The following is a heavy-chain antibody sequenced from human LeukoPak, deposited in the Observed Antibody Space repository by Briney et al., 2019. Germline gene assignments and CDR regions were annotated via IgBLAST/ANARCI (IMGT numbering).Heavy chain of an antibody. V-gene: IGHV1-2*02. D-gene: IGHD3-10*01. CDR2: INPNSGGT. CDR1: GYTFTGQY. CDR3: ARDGEYGTGSYYRGCFDY. Sequence: ASVKVSCKTSGYTFTGQYLHWVRQAPGQGLEWMGWINPNSGGTKSAQKFQGRVTMTRDTSISTAYMDLSSLGSDDTAVYYCARDGEYGTGSYYRGCFDYWGQGILVTVSS. J-gene: IGHJ4*02.